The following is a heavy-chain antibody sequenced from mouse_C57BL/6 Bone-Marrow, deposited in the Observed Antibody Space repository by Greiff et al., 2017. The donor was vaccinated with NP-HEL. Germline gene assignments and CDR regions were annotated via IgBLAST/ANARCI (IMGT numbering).Heavy chain of an antibody. CDR2: ISNLAYSI. D-gene: IGHD1-1*01. Sequence: EVQRVESGGGLVQPGGSLKLSCAASGFTFSDYGMAWVRQAPRKGPEWVAFISNLAYSIYYADTVTGRFTISRENAKNTLYLEMSSLRSEDTAMYYCARRITTVVEDYAMDYWGQGPSVTVSS. CDR3: ARRITTVVEDYAMDY. J-gene: IGHJ4*01. V-gene: IGHV5-15*01. CDR1: GFTFSDYG.